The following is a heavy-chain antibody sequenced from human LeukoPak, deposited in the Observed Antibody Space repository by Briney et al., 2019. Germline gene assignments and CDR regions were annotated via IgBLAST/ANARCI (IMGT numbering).Heavy chain of an antibody. CDR3: ARAGSRDGYNPDY. CDR2: ISSSSSYI. Sequence: GGSLRLSCAASGFTFSSYSMSWVRQAPGKGLEWVSSISSSSSYIYYADSVKGRFTISRDNAKNSLYLQMNSLRAEDTAVYYCARAGSRDGYNPDYWGQGTLVIVSS. D-gene: IGHD5-24*01. J-gene: IGHJ4*02. V-gene: IGHV3-21*01. CDR1: GFTFSSYS.